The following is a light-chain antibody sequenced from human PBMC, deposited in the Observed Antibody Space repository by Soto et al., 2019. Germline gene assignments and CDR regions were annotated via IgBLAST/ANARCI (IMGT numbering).Light chain of an antibody. Sequence: DIQLTQSPPLLSASVGDRVTITCRASQGISSYLVWYQQRPGKAPKVLIYAASTLQSGVTSRFSGGGSGTEYALTISSLQPEDFATYFCQQSYSYPRTFGQGTRLEIK. CDR3: QQSYSYPRT. J-gene: IGKJ2*02. CDR2: AAS. CDR1: QGISSY. V-gene: IGKV1-9*01.